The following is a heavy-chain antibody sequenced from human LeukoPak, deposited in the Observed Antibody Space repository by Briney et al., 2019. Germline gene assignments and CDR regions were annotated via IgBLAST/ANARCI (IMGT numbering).Heavy chain of an antibody. CDR3: AAEKEIPSRDGYYVRVHFDY. Sequence: PGGSLILSCAASGFTFTAYTMNWVRQAPGRGLEWVSSISGTSNYKYYRDSVKGRFTISRDNAKNSLYLQMDSLRAEDTAFYYCAAEKEIPSRDGYYVRVHFDYWGQGSLVTVSS. CDR1: GFTFTAYT. CDR2: ISGTSNYK. D-gene: IGHD3-10*02. J-gene: IGHJ4*02. V-gene: IGHV3-21*01.